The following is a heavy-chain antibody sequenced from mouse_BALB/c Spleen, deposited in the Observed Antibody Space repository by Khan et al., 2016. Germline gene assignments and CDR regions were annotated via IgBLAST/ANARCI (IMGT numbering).Heavy chain of an antibody. CDR3: PKSYFGESGGKLYAMGY. V-gene: IGHV14-3*02. Sequence: VQLQQPGAELVKPGASVKLSCTASGFTIKDNYIHWVKQRPEQGLEWIGWIDPANGVTEYDPRFQVKATITADTSYNTAYMQLSSLTYEDTAGYYSPKSYFGESGGKLYAMGYWGRGTSVTVSS. CDR2: IDPANGVT. CDR1: GFTIKDNY. J-gene: IGHJ4*01. D-gene: IGHD2-13*01.